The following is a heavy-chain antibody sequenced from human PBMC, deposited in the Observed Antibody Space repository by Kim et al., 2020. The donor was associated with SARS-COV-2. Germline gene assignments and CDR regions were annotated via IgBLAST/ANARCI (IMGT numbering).Heavy chain of an antibody. Sequence: VKVSCKASGGTFSSYTISWVRQAPGQGLEWMGRIIPILGIANYAQKFQGRVTITADKSTSTAYMELSSLRSEDTAVYYCASGGYSGYDSPLGFDYWGQGTLVTVSS. D-gene: IGHD5-12*01. CDR3: ASGGYSGYDSPLGFDY. CDR2: IIPILGIA. CDR1: GGTFSSYT. V-gene: IGHV1-69*02. J-gene: IGHJ4*02.